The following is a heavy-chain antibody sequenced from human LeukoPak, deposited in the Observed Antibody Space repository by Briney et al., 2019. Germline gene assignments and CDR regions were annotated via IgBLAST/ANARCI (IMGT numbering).Heavy chain of an antibody. Sequence: GGSLRLSCAASGFTFSSYEMNWVRQAPGKGLEWVSYISSSGSTIYYADSVKGRFTTSRDNAKNSLYLQMNSLRAEDTAVYYCARDFFSSYGSGSYYNVPYYMDVWGKGTTVTISS. D-gene: IGHD3-10*01. J-gene: IGHJ6*03. CDR3: ARDFFSSYGSGSYYNVPYYMDV. V-gene: IGHV3-48*03. CDR1: GFTFSSYE. CDR2: ISSSGSTI.